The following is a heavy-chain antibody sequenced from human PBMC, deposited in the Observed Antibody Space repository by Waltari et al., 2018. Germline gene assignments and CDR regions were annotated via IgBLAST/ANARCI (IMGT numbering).Heavy chain of an antibody. CDR1: GGSISSYY. CDR3: ATSGYSVVNWFDP. Sequence: QVQLQESGPGLVKPSETLSLTCTVSGGSISSYYWSWIRQPPGKGLEWIGYIDYSGSTNYNPSLKSRVTISVDTSKNQFSLKLSSVTAADTAVYYCATSGYSVVNWFDPWGQGTLVTVSS. D-gene: IGHD3-3*01. V-gene: IGHV4-59*08. J-gene: IGHJ5*02. CDR2: IDYSGST.